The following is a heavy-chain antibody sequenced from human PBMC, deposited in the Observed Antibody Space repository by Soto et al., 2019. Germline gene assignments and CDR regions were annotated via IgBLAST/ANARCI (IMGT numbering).Heavy chain of an antibody. CDR2: IYYSGST. V-gene: IGHV4-31*02. J-gene: IGHJ6*02. CDR3: AREVAAAGQVNYYYGMDV. D-gene: IGHD6-13*01. CDR1: GGSISSGGYY. Sequence: NPSETLSLTCTVSGGSISSGGYYWSWIRQHPGKGLEWIGYIYYSGSTYYNPSLKSRVTISVDTSKNQFSLKLSSVTAADTAVYYCAREVAAAGQVNYYYGMDVWGQGTTVTVSS.